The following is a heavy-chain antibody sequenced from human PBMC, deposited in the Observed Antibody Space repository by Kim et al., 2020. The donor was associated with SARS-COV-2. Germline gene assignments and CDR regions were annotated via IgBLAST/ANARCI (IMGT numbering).Heavy chain of an antibody. CDR2: IRNKANSYTT. CDR1: GFSLSDHY. V-gene: IGHV3-72*01. Sequence: GGSLRLSCAVSGFSLSDHYMDWVRQAPGKGLEWVGRIRNKANSYTTEYVASVKGRFTVSREDSKNSLLLQMNSLKTDDTAVYYCARGTSSLGDSFDIWGQGTMVTVSS. CDR3: ARGTSSLGDSFDI. D-gene: IGHD1-26*01. J-gene: IGHJ3*02.